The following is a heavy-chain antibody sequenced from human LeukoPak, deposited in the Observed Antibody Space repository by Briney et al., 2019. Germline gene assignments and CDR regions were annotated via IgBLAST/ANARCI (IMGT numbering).Heavy chain of an antibody. V-gene: IGHV3-21*01. Sequence: GGSLRLSCAASGFTFSNYAMNWVRQAPGKGLEWVSSISSSSSYIYYADSVKGRFTISRDNAKNSLYLQMNSLRAEDTAVYYCARASRLEPYDYWGQGTLVTVSS. D-gene: IGHD1-1*01. J-gene: IGHJ4*02. CDR3: ARASRLEPYDY. CDR1: GFTFSNYA. CDR2: ISSSSSYI.